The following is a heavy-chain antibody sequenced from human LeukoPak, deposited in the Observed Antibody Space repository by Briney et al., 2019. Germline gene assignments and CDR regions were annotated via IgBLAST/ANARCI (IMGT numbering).Heavy chain of an antibody. CDR3: TKYSSGWHTFQH. CDR2: ISYSGST. D-gene: IGHD6-19*01. Sequence: SETLSLTCTVARVSISDYDWSWIRQPPGKGLEWIGSISYSGSTTYNPALKSRVTMSRDTSKNQFSLELSSVTAADTAVYYCTKYSSGWHTFQHWGQGTLITVSS. V-gene: IGHV4-59*01. J-gene: IGHJ1*01. CDR1: RVSISDYD.